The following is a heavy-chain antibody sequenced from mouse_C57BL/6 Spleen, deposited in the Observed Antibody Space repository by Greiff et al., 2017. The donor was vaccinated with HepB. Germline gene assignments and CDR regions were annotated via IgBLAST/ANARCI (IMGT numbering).Heavy chain of an antibody. Sequence: EVQLVESGGGLVKPGGSLKLSCAASGFTFSDYGMHWVRQAPEKGLEWVAYISSGSSTIYYADTVKVRFTISRDNAKNTLFLQMTSLRSEDTAMYYCARDYSNYAFAYWGQGTLVTVSA. CDR1: GFTFSDYG. CDR3: ARDYSNYAFAY. CDR2: ISSGSSTI. J-gene: IGHJ3*01. V-gene: IGHV5-17*01. D-gene: IGHD2-5*01.